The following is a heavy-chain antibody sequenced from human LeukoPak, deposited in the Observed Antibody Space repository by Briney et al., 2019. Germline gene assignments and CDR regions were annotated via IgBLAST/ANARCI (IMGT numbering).Heavy chain of an antibody. CDR1: GFTVSSNY. CDR3: AKVGCSGGSCYSKYYYYGMDV. J-gene: IGHJ6*02. V-gene: IGHV3-53*01. CDR2: IYSGGST. Sequence: GGSLRLSCAASGFTVSSNYMSWVRQAPGKGLEWVSVIYSGGSTYYADSVKGRFTISRDNSKNTLYLQMNSLRAEDTAVYYCAKVGCSGGSCYSKYYYYGMDVWGQGTTVTVSS. D-gene: IGHD2-15*01.